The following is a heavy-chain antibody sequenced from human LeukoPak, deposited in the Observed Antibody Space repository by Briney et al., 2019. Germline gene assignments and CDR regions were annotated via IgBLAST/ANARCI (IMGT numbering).Heavy chain of an antibody. CDR2: ISYDGSNK. CDR1: GFTFSGYG. Sequence: GGSLRLSCAAFGFTFSGYGMHWVRQAPGKGLEWVAVISYDGSNKYYADSVKGRFTISRDNSKNTLYLQMNSLRPEDTAVYYCAKRPQESAFDIWGQGTMVTVSS. CDR3: AKRPQESAFDI. V-gene: IGHV3-30*18. J-gene: IGHJ3*02.